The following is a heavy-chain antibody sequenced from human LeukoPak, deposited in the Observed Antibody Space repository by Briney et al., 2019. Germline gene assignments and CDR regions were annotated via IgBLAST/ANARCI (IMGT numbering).Heavy chain of an antibody. J-gene: IGHJ4*02. CDR2: IDSYGTGA. Sequence: PGGSLRLSCAVSGFTFSIYAMSWARGVPGKGLVWVSRIDSYGTGAVHADSVEGRFTISRDNAKNTLYPQKKRLRAEDSAVYYCVRGGFFGNLGQGPLVTVSS. CDR1: GFTFSIYA. CDR3: VRGGFFGN. V-gene: IGHV3-74*03.